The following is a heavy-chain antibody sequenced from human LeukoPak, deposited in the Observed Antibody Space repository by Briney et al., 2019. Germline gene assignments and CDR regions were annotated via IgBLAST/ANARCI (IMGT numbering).Heavy chain of an antibody. CDR2: IRYDGSNK. CDR3: ANHDYGIDSDN. D-gene: IGHD4-17*01. V-gene: IGHV3-30*02. Sequence: GGSLRLSCAASGFTFSNFGMHWVRQAPGKWLEWVAFIRYDGSNKYYADSVKGRFTISRDNSKNTLYLQMNSLRTEDTAVYYCANHDYGIDSDNWNQKTLVTVAS. J-gene: IGHJ4*01. CDR1: GFTFSNFG.